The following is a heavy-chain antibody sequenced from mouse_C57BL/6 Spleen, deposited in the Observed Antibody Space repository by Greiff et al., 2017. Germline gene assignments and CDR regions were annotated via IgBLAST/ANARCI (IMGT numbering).Heavy chain of an antibody. CDR2: IDPSDSYT. Sequence: VQLQQPGAELVMPGASVKLSCKASGYTFTSYWMHWVKQRPGQGLEWIGEIDPSDSYTNYNQKFKGKSTLTVDKSSSTAYMQLSSLTSEDSAVYYCARGQYFDYWGQGTTLTVSS. V-gene: IGHV1-69*01. J-gene: IGHJ2*01. CDR1: GYTFTSYW. D-gene: IGHD6-1*01. CDR3: ARGQYFDY.